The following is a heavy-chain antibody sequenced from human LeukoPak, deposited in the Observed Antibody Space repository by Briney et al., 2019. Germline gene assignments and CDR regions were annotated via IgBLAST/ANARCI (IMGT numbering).Heavy chain of an antibody. J-gene: IGHJ4*02. CDR2: IYSGGST. Sequence: GGSLRLSCAASGFTVSSNYMSWVRQAPGKGLEWVSVIYSGGSTYYADSVKGRFTISRDNSKNTLYLQMNSLRAEDTAVYYCASLGYCTNGVCYDFDYWGQGTLVTVSS. CDR3: ASLGYCTNGVCYDFDY. V-gene: IGHV3-53*01. D-gene: IGHD2-8*01. CDR1: GFTVSSNY.